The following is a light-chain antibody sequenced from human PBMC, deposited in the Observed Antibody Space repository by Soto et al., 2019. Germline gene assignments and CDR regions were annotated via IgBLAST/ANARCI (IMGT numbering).Light chain of an antibody. V-gene: IGKV3-11*01. CDR1: QSVSSY. CDR2: DAS. Sequence: VLKMSAATVSLSQGERATLSCRASQSVSSYLAWYQQKPGQAPRLLIYDASNRATGIPARFSGSGSGTDFTLTISSLEPEDFAVYYCQQRSNWPLTFAQGTKVDI. J-gene: IGKJ1*01. CDR3: QQRSNWPLT.